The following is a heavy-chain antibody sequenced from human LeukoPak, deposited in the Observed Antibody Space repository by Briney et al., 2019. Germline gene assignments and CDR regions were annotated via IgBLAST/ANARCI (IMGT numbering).Heavy chain of an antibody. Sequence: SETLSLTCTVSGDSINSLDLWSWVRQPPGKGLEWIGSIYYSGSTYYNPSLKSRVTISVDTSKNQFSLKLSSVTAADTAVYYCARLFHRSGWPESQYYFDYWGQGTLVTVSS. CDR2: IYYSGST. D-gene: IGHD6-19*01. V-gene: IGHV4-39*01. CDR3: ARLFHRSGWPESQYYFDY. CDR1: GDSINSLDL. J-gene: IGHJ4*02.